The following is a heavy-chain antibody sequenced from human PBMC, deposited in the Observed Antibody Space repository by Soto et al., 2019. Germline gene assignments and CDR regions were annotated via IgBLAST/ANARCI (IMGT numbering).Heavy chain of an antibody. D-gene: IGHD2-2*02. J-gene: IGHJ6*02. Sequence: SSETLSLTCTVSGGSISSSSYYWGWIRQPPGKGLEWIGSIYYSGSTYYNPSLKSRVTISVDTSKNQFSLKLSSVTAADTAVYYCARRCSSTSCYTSDYYYYGMDVWGQGTTVTAP. CDR2: IYYSGST. CDR3: ARRCSSTSCYTSDYYYYGMDV. CDR1: GGSISSSSYY. V-gene: IGHV4-39*01.